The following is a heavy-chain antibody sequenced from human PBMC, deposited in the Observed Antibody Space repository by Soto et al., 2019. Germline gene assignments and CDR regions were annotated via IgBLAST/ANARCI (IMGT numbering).Heavy chain of an antibody. V-gene: IGHV4-59*01. D-gene: IGHD2-21*02. CDR3: TRDGDGRMTTNPYYYYGMDV. Sequence: SETLSLTCTVSGGSISGYYWSWIRQPPGKGLEWIGNVYYSGGAKYNPSVKRRVSISVDTSKYQFSLNLSSVTAADTAVYYCTRDGDGRMTTNPYYYYGMDVWGPGITVTVSS. J-gene: IGHJ6*02. CDR2: VYYSGGA. CDR1: GGSISGYY.